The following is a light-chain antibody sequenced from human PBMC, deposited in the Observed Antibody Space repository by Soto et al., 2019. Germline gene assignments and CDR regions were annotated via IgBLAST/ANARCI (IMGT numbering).Light chain of an antibody. CDR2: GAS. V-gene: IGKV3D-20*02. Sequence: DIVLTQSPGTLSLSPGERATLSCRASQTVSNNYLAWYQQRPGQAPRLLIYGASSRATGIPDRFVGSGSGTDFSLTISSLEPEDFAVYYCQQRSNWPPGWTFGQGTKVEIK. J-gene: IGKJ1*01. CDR3: QQRSNWPPGWT. CDR1: QTVSNNY.